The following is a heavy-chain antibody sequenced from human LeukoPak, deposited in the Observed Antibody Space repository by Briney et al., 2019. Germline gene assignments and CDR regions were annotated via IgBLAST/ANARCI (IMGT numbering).Heavy chain of an antibody. CDR2: MNPNSGNT. CDR1: GYTFTSYD. Sequence: ASVKVSCKASGYTFTSYDINWVRQATGQGLEWMGWMNPNSGNTGYAQKFQGRVTMTRNTSISTAYMELSSLRSEDTAVYYCATYYYDSSGYREVAFDIWGQGTMVTVSS. CDR3: ATYYYDSSGYREVAFDI. V-gene: IGHV1-8*01. D-gene: IGHD3-22*01. J-gene: IGHJ3*02.